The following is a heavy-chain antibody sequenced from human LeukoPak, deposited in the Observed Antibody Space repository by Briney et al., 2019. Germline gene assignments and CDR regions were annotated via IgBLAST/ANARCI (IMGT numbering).Heavy chain of an antibody. V-gene: IGHV4-39*01. CDR3: AQLKRFWTGYYFEQ. J-gene: IGHJ4*02. CDR1: GVSIDSGADY. Sequence: SETLSLTCTVSGVSIDSGADYWGWIRQTPGEGPEWIGTIYYNGLTYYSPSLTSRVTMSVDTSKNQFSLRLTSVTATDTALYYCAQLKRFWTGYYFEQWGQGTLVAVSS. D-gene: IGHD3/OR15-3a*01. CDR2: IYYNGLT.